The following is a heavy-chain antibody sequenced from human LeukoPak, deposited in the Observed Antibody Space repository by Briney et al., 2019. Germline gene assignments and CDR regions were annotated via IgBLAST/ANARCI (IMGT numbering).Heavy chain of an antibody. V-gene: IGHV3-23*01. J-gene: IGHJ6*03. Sequence: GGSLRLSCAASGFTFSSYWMSWVRQAPGKGLEWVSAISGSGGSTYYADSVKGRLTISRDNSKNTLYLQMNSLRAEDTAVYYCAKLLLVGATNYMDVWGKGTTVTVSS. CDR2: ISGSGGST. D-gene: IGHD1-26*01. CDR3: AKLLLVGATNYMDV. CDR1: GFTFSSYW.